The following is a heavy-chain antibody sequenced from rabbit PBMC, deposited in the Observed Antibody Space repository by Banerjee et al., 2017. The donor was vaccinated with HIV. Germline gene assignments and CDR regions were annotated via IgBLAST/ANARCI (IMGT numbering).Heavy chain of an antibody. Sequence: QEQLVESGGGLVQPGGSLKLSCKASGFDFSSYGVSWVRQAPGKGLEWIGYIDPVFGSTYYASWVNGRFTISSHNAQNTLYLQLNSLTAADTATYFCVRAFYAGSSYYTGYYFNLWGPGTLVTVS. J-gene: IGHJ4*01. CDR2: IDPVFGST. D-gene: IGHD8-1*01. CDR1: GFDFSSYG. V-gene: IGHV1S47*01. CDR3: VRAFYAGSSYYTGYYFNL.